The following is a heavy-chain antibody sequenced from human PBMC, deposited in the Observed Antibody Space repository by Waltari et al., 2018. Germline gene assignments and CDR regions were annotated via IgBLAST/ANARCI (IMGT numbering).Heavy chain of an antibody. CDR2: SHGAGRT. V-gene: IGHV3-53*01. Sequence: EVQLVESGGGLMQPGGSLRLSCATSDFTVNTHYVNWVRQAPGKGVEWGLVSHGAGRTQYEGSVTGRVTISRDSCKNTWYLQMDSLGVGDAAVYYCTRDRGSYSSSGYALGGMHYWGQGTLVTVSS. D-gene: IGHD3-16*01. CDR3: TRDRGSYSSSGYALGGMHY. CDR1: DFTVNTHY. J-gene: IGHJ4*02.